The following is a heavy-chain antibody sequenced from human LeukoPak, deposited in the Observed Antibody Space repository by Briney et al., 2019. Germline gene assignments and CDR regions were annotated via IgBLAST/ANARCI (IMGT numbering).Heavy chain of an antibody. CDR1: GFTFSSYG. V-gene: IGHV3-30*18. D-gene: IGHD3-16*02. CDR3: AKDGGEYDYVWGSYRTYYFDY. J-gene: IGHJ4*02. Sequence: GGSLRLSCAASGFTFSSYGMHWVRQAPGKGLEWVAVISYDGSNKYYADSVKGRFTISRDNSKNTLYLQMNSLRAEDTAVYSCAKDGGEYDYVWGSYRTYYFDYWGQGTLVTVSS. CDR2: ISYDGSNK.